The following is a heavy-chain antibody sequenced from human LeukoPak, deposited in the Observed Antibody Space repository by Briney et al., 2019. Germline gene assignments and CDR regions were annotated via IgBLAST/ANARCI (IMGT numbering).Heavy chain of an antibody. CDR3: ARDRLSISRYEMFYKYYGMDV. CDR2: IKQDGSEK. CDR1: EFTFSSDW. Sequence: GGSLRLFRASAEFTFSSDWMSWVRQAPGKGLEWVANIKQDGSEKYYVDSVKGRFTISRDNAKNSLFLQVNGLRAEDTAVYYCARDRLSISRYEMFYKYYGMDVWGQGTTVTVSS. D-gene: IGHD6-13*01. J-gene: IGHJ6*02. V-gene: IGHV3-7*01.